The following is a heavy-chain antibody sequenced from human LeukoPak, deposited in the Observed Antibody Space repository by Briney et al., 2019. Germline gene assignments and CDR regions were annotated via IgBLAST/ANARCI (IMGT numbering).Heavy chain of an antibody. V-gene: IGHV1-18*01. CDR2: ISAYNGNT. Sequence: ASVKVSCKASGYTFTSYGISWVRQAPGQGLEWMGWISAYNGNTNYAQKLQGRVTMTTDTSTSTAYMELRSLRSDDTAVYYCARDSYVVGRLRHFDYWGQGTLVTVSS. CDR3: ARDSYVVGRLRHFDY. J-gene: IGHJ4*02. D-gene: IGHD2-15*01. CDR1: GYTFTSYG.